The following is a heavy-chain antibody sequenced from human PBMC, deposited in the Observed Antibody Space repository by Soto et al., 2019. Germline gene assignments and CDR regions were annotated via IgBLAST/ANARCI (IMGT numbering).Heavy chain of an antibody. CDR2: VTTSGDTM. D-gene: IGHD3-10*01. V-gene: IGHV3-48*02. CDR1: GFTFSRYN. CDR3: VREEASGSSGLIYHYYYNGMDV. Sequence: GGSLRLSCVASGFTFSRYNMHWVRQAPGKGLEWVAYVTTSGDTMFYADSVEGRFAISRDVAKNSVHLQMNSLGDEDTAVYYCVREEASGSSGLIYHYYYNGMDVWGQGTTVTVSS. J-gene: IGHJ6*02.